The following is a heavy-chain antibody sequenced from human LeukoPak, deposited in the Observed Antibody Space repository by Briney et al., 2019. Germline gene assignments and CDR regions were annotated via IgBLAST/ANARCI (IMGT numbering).Heavy chain of an antibody. Sequence: ASVKVSCKVSGYTLTELSMHWVRQAPGKGLEWMGGFDPEDGETIYAQKFQGRVTMTEDTSTDTAYMELSSLRSEDTAVYYCAKGGSVRYDSSGYSPYYYYYYGMDVWGQGTTVTVSS. D-gene: IGHD3-22*01. CDR2: FDPEDGET. CDR3: AKGGSVRYDSSGYSPYYYYYYGMDV. CDR1: GYTLTELS. J-gene: IGHJ6*02. V-gene: IGHV1-24*01.